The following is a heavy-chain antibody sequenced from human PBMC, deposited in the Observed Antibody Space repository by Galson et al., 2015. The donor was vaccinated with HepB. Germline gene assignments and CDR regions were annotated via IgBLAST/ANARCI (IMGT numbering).Heavy chain of an antibody. D-gene: IGHD4-17*01. CDR3: ARDGAPGDDYGDQYYFDY. V-gene: IGHV3-33*01. CDR2: IWYDGSNK. CDR1: GFTFSSYG. J-gene: IGHJ4*02. Sequence: SLRLSCAASGFTFSSYGMHWVRQAPGKGLEWVAVIWYDGSNKYYADSVKGRFTISRDNSKNTLYLQMNSLRAEDTAVYYCARDGAPGDDYGDQYYFDYWGQGTLVTVSS.